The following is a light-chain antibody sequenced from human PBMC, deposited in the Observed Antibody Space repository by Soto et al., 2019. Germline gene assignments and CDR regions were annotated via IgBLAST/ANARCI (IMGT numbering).Light chain of an antibody. Sequence: IRMTQSPSSFSASTGDRVTITCRASQSISSYLNWYQQKPGKAPKLLIYAASSLQSGVPSRFSGSGSGTDFTHTISSLQPEDFATYYCQQSYSTLWTFGQGTKVDIK. V-gene: IGKV1-39*01. CDR1: QSISSY. J-gene: IGKJ1*01. CDR3: QQSYSTLWT. CDR2: AAS.